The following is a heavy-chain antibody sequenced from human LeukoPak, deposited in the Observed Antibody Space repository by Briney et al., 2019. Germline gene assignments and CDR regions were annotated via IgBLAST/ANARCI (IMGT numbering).Heavy chain of an antibody. D-gene: IGHD5-24*01. Sequence: GGSLRLSCAASGFTFSNYGMHWVRQAPGKGLEWVAFIQSDGSSKYYADSVKGRFTISRGNSKNTLYLQMNSLRAEDTAVYYCAKDREVATIFFFDYWGRGTLVTVSS. CDR2: IQSDGSSK. CDR3: AKDREVATIFFFDY. V-gene: IGHV3-30*02. CDR1: GFTFSNYG. J-gene: IGHJ4*02.